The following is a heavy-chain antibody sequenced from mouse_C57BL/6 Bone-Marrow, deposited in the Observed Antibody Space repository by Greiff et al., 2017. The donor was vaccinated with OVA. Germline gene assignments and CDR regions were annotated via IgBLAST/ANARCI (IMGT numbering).Heavy chain of an antibody. J-gene: IGHJ4*01. CDR2: IYPGSGKT. CDR3: GYYYGSSFYAMDY. D-gene: IGHD1-1*01. Sequence: VQLQQSGAELVRPGASVKLSCKASGYTFTDYYINWVKQRPGQGLEWIARIYPGSGKTYYNEKFKGKATLTAEKSSSTAYMQLSSLTSEDSAVYFCGYYYGSSFYAMDYWGQGTSVTVSS. CDR1: GYTFTDYY. V-gene: IGHV1-76*01.